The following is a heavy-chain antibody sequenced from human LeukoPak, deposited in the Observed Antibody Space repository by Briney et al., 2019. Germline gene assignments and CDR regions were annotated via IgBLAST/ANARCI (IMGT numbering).Heavy chain of an antibody. J-gene: IGHJ5*02. CDR2: IYYSGST. V-gene: IGHV4-59*12. CDR1: GGSISSYY. CDR3: ARAGSSSWYRREQNWFDP. Sequence: SETLSLTCTVSGGSISSYYWSWIRQPPGKGLEWIGYIYYSGSTNYNPSLKSRVTISVDTSKNQFSLKLSSVTAADTAVYYCARAGSSSWYRREQNWFDPWGQGTLVTVSS. D-gene: IGHD6-13*01.